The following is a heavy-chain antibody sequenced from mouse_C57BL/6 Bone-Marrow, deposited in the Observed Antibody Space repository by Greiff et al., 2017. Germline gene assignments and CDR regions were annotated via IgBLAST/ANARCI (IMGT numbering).Heavy chain of an antibody. V-gene: IGHV1-81*01. D-gene: IGHD2-3*01. CDR2: IYPRSGNT. Sequence: VQLQQSGAELARPGASVKLSCKASGYTFTSYGISWVKQRTGQGLEWIGEIYPRSGNTYYNEKFKGKATLTADKSSSTAYMELRSLTSEDSAVYFCARRGWVRGAYWGQGTLVTVSA. CDR1: GYTFTSYG. CDR3: ARRGWVRGAY. J-gene: IGHJ3*01.